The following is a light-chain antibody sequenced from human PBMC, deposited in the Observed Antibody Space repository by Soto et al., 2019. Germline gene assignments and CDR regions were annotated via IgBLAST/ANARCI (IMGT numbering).Light chain of an antibody. J-gene: IGKJ3*01. V-gene: IGKV3-20*01. CDR1: QSVSSSY. Sequence: EIVLTQSPGTLSLSPGERATLSCRASQSVSSSYLAWYQQKPGQAPSLLIYAASSRATGVPDRFSGRGSGTDFTLTISRLEPEDFAVYYCQQYGSSPPIFTFGPGTKVDIK. CDR3: QQYGSSPPIFT. CDR2: AAS.